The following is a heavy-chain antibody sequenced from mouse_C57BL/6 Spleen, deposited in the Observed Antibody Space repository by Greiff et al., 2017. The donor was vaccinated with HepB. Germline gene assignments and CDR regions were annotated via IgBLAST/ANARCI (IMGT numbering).Heavy chain of an antibody. CDR1: GFTFSDYY. V-gene: IGHV5-16*01. Sequence: EVQVVESEGGLVQPGSSMKLSCTASGFTFSDYYMAWVRQVPEKGLEWVANINYDGSSTYYLDSLKSRFIISRDNAKNILYLQMSSLKSEDTATYYCARDPGGYFDVWGTGTTVTVSS. CDR3: ARDPGGYFDV. CDR2: INYDGSST. J-gene: IGHJ1*03.